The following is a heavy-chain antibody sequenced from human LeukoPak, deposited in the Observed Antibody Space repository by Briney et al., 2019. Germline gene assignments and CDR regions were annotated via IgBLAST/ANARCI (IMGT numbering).Heavy chain of an antibody. Sequence: WETLSLTCAFYGGSFSDCYWNSIRQPPAKELAGIGEINHSGSTNYNPSLKSRVTISVDTSKNQFSLKLSSVTAADTAVYYCARGGGSGSYLGYWGQGTLVTVSS. D-gene: IGHD3-10*01. CDR1: GGSFSDCY. J-gene: IGHJ4*02. CDR2: INHSGST. V-gene: IGHV4-34*01. CDR3: ARGGGSGSYLGY.